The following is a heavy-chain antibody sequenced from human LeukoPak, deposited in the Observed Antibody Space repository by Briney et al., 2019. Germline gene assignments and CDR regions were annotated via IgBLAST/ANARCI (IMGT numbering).Heavy chain of an antibody. Sequence: GSPRIFCSASGFTLSSFDVPWGRRPTGPGLEWCVTIGTASDTYYPGSVEGRFTLSRDNAKNSLYLQMNSLTAGDTAVYYCARGPPRGKYYYMDVWGKGTTVTVSS. CDR2: IGTASDT. CDR1: GFTLSSFD. J-gene: IGHJ6*03. CDR3: ARGPPRGKYYYMDV. V-gene: IGHV3-13*01. D-gene: IGHD1-1*01.